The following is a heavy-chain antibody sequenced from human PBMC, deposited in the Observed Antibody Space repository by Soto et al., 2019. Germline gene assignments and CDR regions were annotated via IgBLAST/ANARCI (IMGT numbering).Heavy chain of an antibody. CDR3: ARVKSTVTTPYYYYGMDV. D-gene: IGHD4-17*01. V-gene: IGHV1-69*06. Sequence: ASVKVSCKASGGTFSSYAISWVRQAPGQGLEWMGGIIPIFGTANYAQKFQGRVTITADKSTSTAYMELSSLRSEDTAVYYCARVKSTVTTPYYYYGMDVWGQGTTVTV. CDR1: GGTFSSYA. CDR2: IIPIFGTA. J-gene: IGHJ6*02.